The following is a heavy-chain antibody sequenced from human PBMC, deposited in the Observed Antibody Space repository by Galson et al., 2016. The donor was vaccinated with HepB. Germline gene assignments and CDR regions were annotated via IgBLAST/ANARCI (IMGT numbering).Heavy chain of an antibody. D-gene: IGHD3-3*01. CDR2: IKSNIDGGTT. J-gene: IGHJ4*02. CDR3: STAGNGFPFDY. CDR1: GFTFSNAW. V-gene: IGHV3-15*01. Sequence: SLRLSCAASGFTFSNAWMSWVRQAPGKGLEWVGRIKSNIDGGTTDYAAPVKGRFTISRHESTNMLYLQMSGLKIEDTAVYYCSTAGNGFPFDYWGRGTLVTVSS.